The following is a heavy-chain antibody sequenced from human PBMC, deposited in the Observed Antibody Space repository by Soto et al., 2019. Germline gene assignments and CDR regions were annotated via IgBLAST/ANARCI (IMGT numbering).Heavy chain of an antibody. V-gene: IGHV3-30*04. Sequence: VQLVESGGGVVQPGRSLRLSCAASGFSISRSAMHWVRQAPGKGLAWVAVIAYDGSNRWYADSAKGRFTISRDNSKNTVYLEMSSLRGEDTAVYYCARDLQAGTDNVNWFAPWGQGTLVTVSS. CDR3: ARDLQAGTDNVNWFAP. D-gene: IGHD1-1*01. J-gene: IGHJ5*02. CDR2: IAYDGSNR. CDR1: GFSISRSA.